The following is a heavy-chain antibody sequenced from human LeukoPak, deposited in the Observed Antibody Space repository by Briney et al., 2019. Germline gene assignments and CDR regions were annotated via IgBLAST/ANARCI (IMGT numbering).Heavy chain of an antibody. CDR3: AKEGYCGGGDCYTYFDY. CDR1: GFTFSSYA. CDR2: ISGSGGST. J-gene: IGHJ4*02. Sequence: GGSLKLSCAASGFTFSSYAMSWVRRAPGKGLEWVSGISGSGGSTYYADSVKGRFTISRDNSKNTLSLQMNSLRAEDTAVYYCAKEGYCGGGDCYTYFDYWGQGTLVTVSS. D-gene: IGHD2-15*01. V-gene: IGHV3-23*01.